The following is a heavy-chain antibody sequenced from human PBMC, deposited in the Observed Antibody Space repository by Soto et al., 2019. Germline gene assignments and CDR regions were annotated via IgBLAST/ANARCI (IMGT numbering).Heavy chain of an antibody. CDR1: GYTLTELS. CDR2: FDPEDGET. Sequence: ASVKVSCKVSGYTLTELSMHWVRQAPGKGLEWMGGFDPEDGETIYAQKFQGRVTMTEDTSTDTAYMELSSPRSEDTAVYYCATIGRYFDWLLNHYYYYGMDIWGQGTTVTVSS. J-gene: IGHJ6*02. D-gene: IGHD3-9*01. CDR3: ATIGRYFDWLLNHYYYYGMDI. V-gene: IGHV1-24*01.